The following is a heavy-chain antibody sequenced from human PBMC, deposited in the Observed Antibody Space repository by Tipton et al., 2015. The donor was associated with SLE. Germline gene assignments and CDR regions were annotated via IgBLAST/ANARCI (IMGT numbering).Heavy chain of an antibody. V-gene: IGHV3-9*01. CDR3: AKGPQYCGGDCHIFDS. Sequence: SLRLSCAASGFRFEDNAMHWVRQVPGKGLEWVSGIKWNSDIIGYADSVKGRFTISRDNAKNTLFLQMNSLRPEDTALYYCAKGPQYCGGDCHIFDSWCLGILVTVSS. CDR1: GFRFEDNA. D-gene: IGHD2-21*02. CDR2: IKWNSDII. J-gene: IGHJ4*02.